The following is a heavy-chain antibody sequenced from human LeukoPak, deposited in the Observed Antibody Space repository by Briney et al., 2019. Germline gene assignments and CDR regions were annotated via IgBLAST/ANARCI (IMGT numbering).Heavy chain of an antibody. CDR1: GDSMSDYF. CDR3: AAMTTATMYSYFFDS. Sequence: PSETLSLTCTVSGDSMSDYFWTWIRQPPGKGLEWIGYAADSGSTNYNPSLKSRVTISVDSSTNHFSLRLTSVTAADTAIYYCAAMTTATMYSYFFDSWGQGTLLTVSS. J-gene: IGHJ4*02. CDR2: AADSGST. V-gene: IGHV4-59*01. D-gene: IGHD4-17*01.